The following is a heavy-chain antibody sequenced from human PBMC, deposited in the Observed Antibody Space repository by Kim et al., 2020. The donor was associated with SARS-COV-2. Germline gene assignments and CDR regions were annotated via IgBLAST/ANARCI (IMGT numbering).Heavy chain of an antibody. V-gene: IGHV3-23*01. CDR1: GFTFSTYA. J-gene: IGHJ2*01. Sequence: GGSLRLSCAASGFTFSTYAMTWVRQAPGRGLQWVSTISSSGVYTYYSDAVKVRFTISRANSKTTLYLQIDSLRAEDTAIYHCSKRGEPCGSFSCYVAYW. CDR3: SKRGEPCGSFSCYVAYW. CDR2: ISSSGVYT. D-gene: IGHD2-2*01.